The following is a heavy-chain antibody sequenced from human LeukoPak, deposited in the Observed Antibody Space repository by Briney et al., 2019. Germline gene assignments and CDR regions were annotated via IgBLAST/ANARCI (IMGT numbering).Heavy chain of an antibody. CDR2: ISGDGGST. V-gene: IGHV3-43*02. CDR3: AKDTLHYYDSSGYYSGDYFDH. CDR1: GFTFDDYA. Sequence: PGGSLRLSCAASGFTFDDYAMHWVRQAPGKGLEWVSLISGDGGSTYYADSVKGRFTISRDNSKNSLYLQMNSLRTEDTALYYCAKDTLHYYDSSGYYSGDYFDHWGQGTLVTVSS. J-gene: IGHJ4*02. D-gene: IGHD3-22*01.